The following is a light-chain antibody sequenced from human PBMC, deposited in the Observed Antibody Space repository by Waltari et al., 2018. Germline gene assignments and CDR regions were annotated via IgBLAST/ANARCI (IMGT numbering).Light chain of an antibody. CDR3: CSYAGRSPVV. Sequence: QSALTQPASVSGSPGQSLTISCTGTRSDLGGSTYVSWYQRHPGKAPRLMIYDVSKRPSGVSNRFSVSKSGNRASLTISGLQAEDEADYYCCSYAGRSPVVFGGGTKLTVL. CDR2: DVS. V-gene: IGLV2-23*02. J-gene: IGLJ2*01. CDR1: RSDLGGSTY.